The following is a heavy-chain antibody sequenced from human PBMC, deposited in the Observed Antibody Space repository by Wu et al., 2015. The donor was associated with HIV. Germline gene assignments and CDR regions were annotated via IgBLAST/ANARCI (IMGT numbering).Heavy chain of an antibody. J-gene: IGHJ4*02. CDR2: INPSGGST. Sequence: QVQLVQSGAEVKKSGASVRISCKASEFIFTSSFMHWVRQAPGQGLEWMGIINPSGGSTSYAQKFQGRVTMTRDTSTSTVYMELSSLRSEDTAVYYCARKPRAVAGYDYWGQGTLVTVSS. CDR1: EFIFTSSF. CDR3: ARKPRAVAGYDY. D-gene: IGHD6-19*01. V-gene: IGHV1-46*01.